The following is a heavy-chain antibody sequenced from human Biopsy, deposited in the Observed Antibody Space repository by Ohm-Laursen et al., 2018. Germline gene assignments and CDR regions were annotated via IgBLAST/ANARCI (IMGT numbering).Heavy chain of an antibody. CDR3: ARGSSYFKLDV. D-gene: IGHD4-11*01. J-gene: IGHJ6*02. Sequence: SDTLSLTCAVNGESSGGYFWNWIRQPPGKGLEWIGEINQSGSTKYNPSLKRRATLSADSSNSQFSLRLTSVTAADTAIYYCARGSSYFKLDVWGQGTTVTVSS. CDR1: GESSGGYF. CDR2: INQSGST. V-gene: IGHV4-34*01.